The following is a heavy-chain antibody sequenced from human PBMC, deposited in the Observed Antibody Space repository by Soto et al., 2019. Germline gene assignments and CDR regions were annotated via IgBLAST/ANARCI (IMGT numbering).Heavy chain of an antibody. V-gene: IGHV1-69*11. CDR2: IVPSLDTT. CDR1: GGTFSSSG. CDR3: ARWPQPRYTADPYAVDV. Sequence: QVHLVQSGTEVKKPGSSVKVSCKASGGTFSSSGFSWVRQAPGQGHEWMGMIVPSLDTTNYAQKFQARVTITADEVTRTAYMELRSLRSEDTAVYYCARWPQPRYTADPYAVDVWGQGTRVIVSS. D-gene: IGHD3-16*02. J-gene: IGHJ6*02.